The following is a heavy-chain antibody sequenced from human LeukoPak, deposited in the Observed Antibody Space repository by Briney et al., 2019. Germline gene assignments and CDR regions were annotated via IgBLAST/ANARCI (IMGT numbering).Heavy chain of an antibody. CDR3: ARALWFGDGAFDI. V-gene: IGHV3-9*01. CDR2: ISWNSGSI. CDR1: GFTFDDYA. D-gene: IGHD3-10*01. Sequence: GGSLRLSCAASGFTFDDYAMHWVRQAPGKGLGWVSGISWNSGSIGYADSVKGRFTISRDNAKNSLYLQMNSLRAEDTALYYCARALWFGDGAFDIWGQGTMVTVSS. J-gene: IGHJ3*02.